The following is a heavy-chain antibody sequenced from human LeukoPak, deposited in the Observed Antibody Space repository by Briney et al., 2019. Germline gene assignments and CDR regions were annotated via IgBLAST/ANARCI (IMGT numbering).Heavy chain of an antibody. CDR1: GYTFTADY. CDR3: STVFGDSPADALVI. CDR2: ISPNSDGK. D-gene: IGHD4-17*01. V-gene: IGHV1-2*02. Sequence: ASVKLSCEASGYTFTADYIQWVRQAPGQGLEWMGYISPNSDGKNYAQELQGRVSMTRDTAITTAYLELHRLRSDDTAIYYCSTVFGDSPADALVIWGHRKLVTVSS. J-gene: IGHJ3*02.